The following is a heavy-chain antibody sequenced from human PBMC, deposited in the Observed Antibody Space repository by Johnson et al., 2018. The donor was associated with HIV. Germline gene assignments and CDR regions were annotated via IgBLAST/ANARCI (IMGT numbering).Heavy chain of an antibody. CDR1: GFTFTDYY. CDR3: TTAASSSWYGEDAFDI. V-gene: IGHV3-11*01. Sequence: QVQLVESGGGLVTPGGSLRLSCAASGFTFTDYYMSWIRQAPGKGLEWVSYISSSGSTIYYADSVKGRFTISRDNAKNSLYLQMNSLKTEDTAVYYCTTAASSSWYGEDAFDIWGQGTMVTVSS. CDR2: ISSSGSTI. D-gene: IGHD6-13*01. J-gene: IGHJ3*02.